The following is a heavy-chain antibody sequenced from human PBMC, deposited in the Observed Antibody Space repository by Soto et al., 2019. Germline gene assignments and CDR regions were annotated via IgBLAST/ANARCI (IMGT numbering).Heavy chain of an antibody. CDR2: FDPEDGET. V-gene: IGHV1-24*01. J-gene: IGHJ3*02. D-gene: IGHD3-16*02. CDR3: ATIKGSYRYTSAFDI. CDR1: GYTLTELS. Sequence: GASVKVSCKVSGYTLTELSMHWVRQAPGKGLEWMGGFDPEDGETIYAQKFQGRVTMTEDTSTDTAYMELSSLRSEDTAVYYCATIKGSYRYTSAFDIWGQGKMVTLSS.